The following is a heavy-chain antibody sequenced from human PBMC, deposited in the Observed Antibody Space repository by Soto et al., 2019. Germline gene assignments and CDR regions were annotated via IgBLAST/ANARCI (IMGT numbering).Heavy chain of an antibody. J-gene: IGHJ6*03. CDR1: GGAVTSYH. D-gene: IGHD1-7*01. CDR3: TRLPPLQKAGGNSSHPMNV. V-gene: IGHV4-59*08. CDR2: IYYSGST. Sequence: PSETLSLTCTVFGGAVTSYHWTWIRQPPGKGLEWIGYIYYSGSTNYNPSHQSRLTMSADTSTNQFSLRLRSVTAPDTAEYYCTRLPPLQKAGGNSSHPMNVWGKGTTVTVSS.